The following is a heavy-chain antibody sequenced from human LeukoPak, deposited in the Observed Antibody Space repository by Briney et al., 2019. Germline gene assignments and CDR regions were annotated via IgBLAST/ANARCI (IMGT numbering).Heavy chain of an antibody. CDR3: AKDLNYGSESYSTDY. Sequence: GRSLRLSCAASGFTFSSYGMHWVRQAPGKGLEWVAVISYDGSNKYYADSVKGRFTISRDNSKNTLYLQMNSLRAEDTAVYYCAKDLNYGSESYSTDYWGQGTLVTVSS. D-gene: IGHD3-10*01. J-gene: IGHJ4*02. CDR2: ISYDGSNK. CDR1: GFTFSSYG. V-gene: IGHV3-30*18.